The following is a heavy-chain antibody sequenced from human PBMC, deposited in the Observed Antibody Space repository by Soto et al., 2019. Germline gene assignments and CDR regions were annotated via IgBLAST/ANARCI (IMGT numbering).Heavy chain of an antibody. CDR2: IYSGGST. CDR3: ASRLHYYDSSGYPRDAFDI. CDR1: GFTVSSNY. D-gene: IGHD3-22*01. J-gene: IGHJ3*02. V-gene: IGHV3-53*01. Sequence: GGSLRLSCAASGFTVSSNYMSWVRQAPGKGLEWVSVIYSGGSTYYADSVKGRFTISRDNSKNTLYLQMNSLRAEDTAVYYCASRLHYYDSSGYPRDAFDIWGQGTMVTVSS.